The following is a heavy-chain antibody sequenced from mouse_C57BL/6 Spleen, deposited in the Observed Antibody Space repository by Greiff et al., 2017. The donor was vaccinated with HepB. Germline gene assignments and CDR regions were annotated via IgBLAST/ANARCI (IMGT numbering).Heavy chain of an antibody. CDR2: IHPNSGST. V-gene: IGHV1-64*01. D-gene: IGHD2-2*01. J-gene: IGHJ4*01. CDR3: AREGRLRPYAMDY. Sequence: VQLQQPGAELVKPGASVKLSCKASGYTFTSYWMHWVKQRPGQGLEWIGMIHPNSGSTNYNEKFKSKATLTADKSSSTAYMQLSSLTSEDAAVYDGAREGRLRPYAMDYWGQGTTVTVSS. CDR1: GYTFTSYW.